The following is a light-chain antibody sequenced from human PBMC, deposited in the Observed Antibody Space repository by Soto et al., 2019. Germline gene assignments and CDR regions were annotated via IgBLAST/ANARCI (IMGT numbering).Light chain of an antibody. CDR3: QQRSNWPLT. CDR1: PSVNSS. CDR2: DAS. Sequence: EIVLTQSPATLSLSPGERATLSCRASPSVNSSLAWYQQKPGQAPRLLIYDASNRATGIPARFSGSGSGTDFTLTISSLEPEDFAVYYCQQRSNWPLTFGGGTNVEIK. J-gene: IGKJ4*01. V-gene: IGKV3-11*01.